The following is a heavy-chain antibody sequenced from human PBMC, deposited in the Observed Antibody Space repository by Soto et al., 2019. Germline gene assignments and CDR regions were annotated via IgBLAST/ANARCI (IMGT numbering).Heavy chain of an antibody. CDR3: AKDFGALSDSWLNWFDP. CDR2: ISWKSGTI. J-gene: IGHJ5*02. Sequence: EVQLVESGGGLVQPGGSLRLSCAASGFTFDDYVMHWVRQAPGKGLEWVSGISWKSGTIGYADSVQGRFTISRDNARNSRYLKRSSLRLKNPAFYFGAKDFGALSDSWLNWFDPGAREPWSPSPQ. V-gene: IGHV3-9*01. D-gene: IGHD6-13*01. CDR1: GFTFDDYV.